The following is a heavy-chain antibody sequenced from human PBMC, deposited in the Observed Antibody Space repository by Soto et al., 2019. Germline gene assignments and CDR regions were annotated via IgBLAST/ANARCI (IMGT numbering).Heavy chain of an antibody. J-gene: IGHJ6*02. Sequence: SETLSLTCTVSGGSISSSSFHWGWIRQPPGKGLEWIGSIYYSGSTYYSPSLKSRVTISVDTSKNQFSLKLSSVTAADTAVYYCARGFGMATMCWSGAGYYYYGMDVWAQETTLTIS. V-gene: IGHV4-39*07. CDR2: IYYSGST. D-gene: IGHD3-3*01. CDR1: GGSISSSSFH. CDR3: ARGFGMATMCWSGAGYYYYGMDV.